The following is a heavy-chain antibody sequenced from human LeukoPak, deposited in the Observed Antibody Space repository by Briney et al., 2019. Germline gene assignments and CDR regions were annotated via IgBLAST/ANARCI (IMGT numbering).Heavy chain of an antibody. CDR3: ARDPHYYDSGGQLDY. CDR2: ISYDGSNK. Sequence: GGSLRLSCAASGFTFSSYAMHWVRQAPDKGLEWVAVISYDGSNKYYADSVKGRFTISRDNSKNTLYLQMNSLRAEDTAVYYCARDPHYYDSGGQLDYWGQGTLVTVSS. V-gene: IGHV3-30*04. CDR1: GFTFSSYA. J-gene: IGHJ4*02. D-gene: IGHD3-22*01.